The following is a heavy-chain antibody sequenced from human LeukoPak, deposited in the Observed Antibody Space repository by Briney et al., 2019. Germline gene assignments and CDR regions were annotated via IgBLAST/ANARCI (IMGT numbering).Heavy chain of an antibody. CDR1: GFTFSTYG. Sequence: PGGSLRLSCAVSGFTFSTYGMHWVRQAPGKGLEWVALILFDGSKKYYADSLQGRFTISRDNSKNTLYLQMNSLRAGDTAVYYCARDLMDTAMVTGGLDYWGQGTLVTVSS. D-gene: IGHD5-18*01. V-gene: IGHV3-33*01. CDR2: ILFDGSKK. J-gene: IGHJ4*02. CDR3: ARDLMDTAMVTGGLDY.